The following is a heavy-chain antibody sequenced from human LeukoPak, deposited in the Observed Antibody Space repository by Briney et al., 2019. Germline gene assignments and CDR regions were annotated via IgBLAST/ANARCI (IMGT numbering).Heavy chain of an antibody. CDR2: ISSSGSTI. J-gene: IGHJ4*02. V-gene: IGHV3-48*03. D-gene: IGHD2-15*01. CDR1: GFTFSSYE. CDR3: AREGCSGGSCYPAPHYDY. Sequence: GGSLRLSCAASGFTFSSYEMNWVRQAPGKGLEWVSYISSSGSTIYYADSVKGRFTISRDNSKNTLYLQMNSLRAEDTAVYYCAREGCSGGSCYPAPHYDYWGQGTLVTVSS.